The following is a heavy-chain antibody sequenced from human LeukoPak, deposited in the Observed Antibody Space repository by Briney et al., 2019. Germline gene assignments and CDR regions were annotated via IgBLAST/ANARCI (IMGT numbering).Heavy chain of an antibody. CDR3: ARAYYDFWSGLDGNWFDP. D-gene: IGHD3-3*01. Sequence: PSETLSLTCTVSGGSISSYYWSWIRQPPGKGLEWIRYIYTSGSTNYNPSLKSRVTISVDTSKNQFSLKLSSVTAADTAVYYCARAYYDFWSGLDGNWFDPWGQGTLVTVSS. CDR2: IYTSGST. J-gene: IGHJ5*02. V-gene: IGHV4-4*09. CDR1: GGSISSYY.